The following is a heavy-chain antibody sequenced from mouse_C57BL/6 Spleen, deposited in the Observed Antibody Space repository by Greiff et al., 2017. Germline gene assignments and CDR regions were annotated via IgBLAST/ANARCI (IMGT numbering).Heavy chain of an antibody. CDR2: IWSDGST. J-gene: IGHJ4*01. Sequence: QVQLKESGPGLVAPSQSLSITCTVSGFSLTSYGVHWVRQPPGKGLEWLVVIWSDGSTTSNSALKSRLSISENNAKSQVFLKMNSLQTDDTAMYYCARHGDYYGSSYGAMDYWGQGTSVTVSS. CDR1: GFSLTSYG. D-gene: IGHD1-1*01. V-gene: IGHV2-6-1*01. CDR3: ARHGDYYGSSYGAMDY.